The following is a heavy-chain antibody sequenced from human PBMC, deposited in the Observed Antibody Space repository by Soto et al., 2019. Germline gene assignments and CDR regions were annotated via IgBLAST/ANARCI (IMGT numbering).Heavy chain of an antibody. CDR1: GSTFSSYE. Sequence: PGGSLRLSCAASGSTFSSYEMNWVRQAPGKGLEWVSYISSSGSTIYYADSVKGRFTISRDNAKNSLYLQMNSLRAEDTAVYYCASSYTYYDFWSGSNWFDPWGQGTLVTSPQ. CDR3: ASSYTYYDFWSGSNWFDP. J-gene: IGHJ5*02. CDR2: ISSSGSTI. V-gene: IGHV3-48*03. D-gene: IGHD3-3*01.